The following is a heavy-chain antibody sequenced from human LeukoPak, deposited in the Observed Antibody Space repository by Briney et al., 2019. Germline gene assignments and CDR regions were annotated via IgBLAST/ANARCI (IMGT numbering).Heavy chain of an antibody. Sequence: SETLSLTCTVSGVSISSYYWSWIRQPPGKGLEWIGYIYYSGSTNYNPALKRRVPISVDTSKDQFSLELSSGAGAGTAVFYWAGRRGGGFDYWGQGTLVTVSS. J-gene: IGHJ4*02. D-gene: IGHD3-10*01. CDR1: GVSISSYY. CDR3: AGRRGGGFDY. V-gene: IGHV4-59*01. CDR2: IYYSGST.